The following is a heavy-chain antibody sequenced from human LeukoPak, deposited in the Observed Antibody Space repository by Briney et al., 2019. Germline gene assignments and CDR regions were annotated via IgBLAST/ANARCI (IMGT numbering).Heavy chain of an antibody. CDR3: AKDHDGSYFTPEGDAFDI. CDR2: IRYDGSNK. J-gene: IGHJ3*02. D-gene: IGHD1-26*01. CDR1: GLTFSSYW. Sequence: PGGSLRLSCAASGLTFSSYWMSWVRQAPGKGLEWVAFIRYDGSNKYYADSVKGRFTISRDNSKNTLYLQMNSLRAEDTAVYYCAKDHDGSYFTPEGDAFDIWGQGTMVTVSS. V-gene: IGHV3-30*02.